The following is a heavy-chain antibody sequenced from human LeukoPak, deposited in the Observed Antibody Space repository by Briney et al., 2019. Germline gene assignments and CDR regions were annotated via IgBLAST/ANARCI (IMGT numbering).Heavy chain of an antibody. Sequence: GGSLRLSCAASGFTFSIYSMDWVRQAPGKGLEWVSSIISSGSYIYYADSVKGRFTISRDNAKNSLYLQMNSLRAEDTAVYYCARFIAAPYYFDYWGRGTLVTVSS. CDR1: GFTFSIYS. CDR3: ARFIAAPYYFDY. V-gene: IGHV3-21*01. D-gene: IGHD6-13*01. J-gene: IGHJ4*02. CDR2: IISSGSYI.